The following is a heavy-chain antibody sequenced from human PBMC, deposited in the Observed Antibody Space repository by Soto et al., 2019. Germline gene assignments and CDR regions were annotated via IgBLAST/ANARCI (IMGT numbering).Heavy chain of an antibody. Sequence: ASVKVSCKASGYTLTSYDINWVRQATGQGLEWMGWMNPNSGNTGYAQKFQGRVTMTRNTSISTAYMELSSLRSEDTAVYYCARGQARITIFGVVIISPYFQHWGQGTLVTVSS. J-gene: IGHJ1*01. D-gene: IGHD3-3*01. V-gene: IGHV1-8*01. CDR2: MNPNSGNT. CDR1: GYTLTSYD. CDR3: ARGQARITIFGVVIISPYFQH.